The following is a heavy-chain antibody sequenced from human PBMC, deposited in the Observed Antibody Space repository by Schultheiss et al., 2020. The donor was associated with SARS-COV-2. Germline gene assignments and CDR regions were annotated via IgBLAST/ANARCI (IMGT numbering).Heavy chain of an antibody. Sequence: SQTLSLTCTVSGGSISSYYWSWIRQPPGKGLEWIGYIYYSGSTNYIPSLKSRVTISVDTSKNQFSLKLSSVTAADTAVYYCARRPWYYYGMDVWGQGTTVTVSS. CDR3: ARRPWYYYGMDV. J-gene: IGHJ6*02. CDR2: IYYSGST. V-gene: IGHV4-59*12. CDR1: GGSISSYY.